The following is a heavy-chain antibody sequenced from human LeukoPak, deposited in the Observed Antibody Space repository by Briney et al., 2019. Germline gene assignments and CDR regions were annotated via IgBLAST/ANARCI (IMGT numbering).Heavy chain of an antibody. D-gene: IGHD3-10*01. CDR1: GFTFSSYW. CDR2: IKQDGSEK. CDR3: ARESYYGSGSPYGMDV. V-gene: IGHV3-7*01. Sequence: GGSLRLSCAASGFTFSSYWMSWVRQAPGKGLEWVANIKQDGSEKYYVDSVKGRFTISRDNAKNSLYLQMNSLRAEDTAVYYCARESYYGSGSPYGMDVWGQGTTVTVSS. J-gene: IGHJ6*02.